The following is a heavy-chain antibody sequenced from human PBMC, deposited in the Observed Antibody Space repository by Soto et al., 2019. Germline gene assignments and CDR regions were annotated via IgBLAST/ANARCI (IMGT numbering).Heavy chain of an antibody. J-gene: IGHJ4*02. Sequence: QVQLVESGGGLVKPGGSLRLSCAASGFTFSDYYMSWIRQAPGKGLEWVSYISSSSSYTNYADSVKGRFTISRDNAKNSLYLQMNSLRAEDTAVYYCARTRIDSGSYYFDYWGQGTLVTVSS. CDR1: GFTFSDYY. D-gene: IGHD1-26*01. V-gene: IGHV3-11*06. CDR2: ISSSSSYT. CDR3: ARTRIDSGSYYFDY.